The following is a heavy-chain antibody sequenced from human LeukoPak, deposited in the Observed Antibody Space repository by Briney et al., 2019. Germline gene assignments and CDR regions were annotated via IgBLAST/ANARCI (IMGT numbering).Heavy chain of an antibody. Sequence: VASVKVSCKASGYTFTNYDINWVRQATGQGLEWMGWMNPNSGNTGYAQKFQGRVTITRNTSISTAYMELSSLRSEDTAVYYCARGRDIVVVPAARIPTYNWFDPWGQGTLVTVSS. CDR1: GYTFTNYD. CDR2: MNPNSGNT. V-gene: IGHV1-8*03. CDR3: ARGRDIVVVPAARIPTYNWFDP. D-gene: IGHD2-2*01. J-gene: IGHJ5*02.